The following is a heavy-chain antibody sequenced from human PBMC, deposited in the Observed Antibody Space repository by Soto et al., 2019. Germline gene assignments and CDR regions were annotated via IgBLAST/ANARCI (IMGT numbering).Heavy chain of an antibody. CDR3: ARGGGYSDELPDY. J-gene: IGHJ4*02. CDR2: INGGGSTT. Sequence: EMQLVESGGGLVQPGGSLRLSCAASGFTFRNYWMHWVRQAPGKGLVWVSRINGGGSTTNFADSVKGRFTISRDNAKNTLYLQMNSLIAEDTAVYYCARGGGYSDELPDYWGQGTLVTVSS. CDR1: GFTFRNYW. D-gene: IGHD5-18*01. V-gene: IGHV3-74*01.